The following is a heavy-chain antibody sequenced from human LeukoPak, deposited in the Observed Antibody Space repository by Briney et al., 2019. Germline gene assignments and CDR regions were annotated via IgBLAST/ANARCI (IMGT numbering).Heavy chain of an antibody. D-gene: IGHD2-15*01. Sequence: ASVKVSCKASGYTFTGYYMHWVRRAPGQGLEWMGWINPNSGGTNYAQKFQGRVTMTRDTSISTAYMELSRLRSDDTAVYYCARDLGYCSGGSCYSFNWFDPWGQGTLVTVSS. J-gene: IGHJ5*02. CDR3: ARDLGYCSGGSCYSFNWFDP. CDR1: GYTFTGYY. CDR2: INPNSGGT. V-gene: IGHV1-2*02.